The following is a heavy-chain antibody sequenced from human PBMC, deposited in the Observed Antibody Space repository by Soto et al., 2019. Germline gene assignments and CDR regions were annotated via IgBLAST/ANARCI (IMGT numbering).Heavy chain of an antibody. CDR3: ARDFGVAEPPKYYYYYYGMDV. Sequence: GASVKVSCKASGYTFTSYGISCVRQAPGQGLEWMGWISAYNGNTNYAQKLQGRVTMTTDRSTSTAYMELRSLRSDDTAVYYCARDFGVAEPPKYYYYYYGMDVWGQGTTVTVSS. J-gene: IGHJ6*02. CDR1: GYTFTSYG. V-gene: IGHV1-18*04. D-gene: IGHD3-3*01. CDR2: ISAYNGNT.